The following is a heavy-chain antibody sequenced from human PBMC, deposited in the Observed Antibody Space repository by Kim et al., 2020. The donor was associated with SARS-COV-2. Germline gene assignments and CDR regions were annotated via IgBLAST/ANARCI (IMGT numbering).Heavy chain of an antibody. CDR3: ARDHPYSSGWSRYLDY. V-gene: IGHV4-59*01. J-gene: IGHJ4*02. D-gene: IGHD6-13*01. Sequence: SETLSLTCTVSGGSISPYYWSWIRQPPGKGLEWVGYIYFSGSTNYNPSLKSRVTISVDASKNQFSLKLTSVTAADTAVYYCARDHPYSSGWSRYLDYWGQGTLVTVSS. CDR1: GGSISPYY. CDR2: IYFSGST.